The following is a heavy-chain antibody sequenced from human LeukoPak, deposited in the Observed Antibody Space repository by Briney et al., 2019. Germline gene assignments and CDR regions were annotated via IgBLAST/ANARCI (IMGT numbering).Heavy chain of an antibody. CDR3: AHSYGDYDPYFDY. V-gene: IGHV2-5*01. Sequence: SGPTLVNPTQTLTLTCTFSGFSLATSRVGVGWIRQPPGKALEWLALIYWNDNKRYSPSLRSRLTVTKDTSKTQVFLTMTKMDPVDTATYYCAHSYGDYDPYFDYWGQGTLVTVSS. J-gene: IGHJ4*02. CDR2: IYWNDNK. D-gene: IGHD4-17*01. CDR1: GFSLATSRVG.